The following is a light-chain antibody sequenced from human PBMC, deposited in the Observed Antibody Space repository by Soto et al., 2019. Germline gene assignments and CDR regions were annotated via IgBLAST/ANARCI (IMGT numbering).Light chain of an antibody. CDR2: HAS. CDR1: QDISNY. V-gene: IGKV1-33*01. J-gene: IGKJ4*01. Sequence: DIQMTQSPSSLSASVGDRVTITCQASQDISNYLNWYQQKPGKAPKILIYHASSLETGVPSRFSGSGSGTEFTLTISSLQPEDFATYYCQQFNNYPLTFGGGTKVDIK. CDR3: QQFNNYPLT.